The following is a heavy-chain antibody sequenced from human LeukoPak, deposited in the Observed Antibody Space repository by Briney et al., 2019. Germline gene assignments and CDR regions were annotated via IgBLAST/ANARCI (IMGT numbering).Heavy chain of an antibody. CDR1: GFTFSRYW. CDR2: IKGDGSST. D-gene: IGHD3-22*01. J-gene: IGHJ4*02. V-gene: IGHV3-74*01. CDR3: VRDIYYDSSGYSTPPDY. Sequence: GGSLRLSCAASGFTFSRYWMHWVRQAPGKGLVWVSRIKGDGSSTNSADSVKGRFTISRDNAQNTLYLRMNSLRAEDTAVYYCVRDIYYDSSGYSTPPDYWGQGTLVTVSS.